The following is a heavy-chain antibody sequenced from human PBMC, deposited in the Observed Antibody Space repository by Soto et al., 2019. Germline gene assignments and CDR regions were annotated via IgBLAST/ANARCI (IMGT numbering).Heavy chain of an antibody. CDR2: IYYSGST. D-gene: IGHD4-17*01. V-gene: IGHV4-59*01. CDR1: GGSISSYY. J-gene: IGHJ6*03. Sequence: SETLSLTCAVSGGSISSYYWSWIRQPPGKGLEWIGYIYYSGSTNYNPSLKSRVTISVDTSKNQFSLKLSSVTAADTAVYYCARGRGDYTAYHMDVWGKGTTVTVSS. CDR3: ARGRGDYTAYHMDV.